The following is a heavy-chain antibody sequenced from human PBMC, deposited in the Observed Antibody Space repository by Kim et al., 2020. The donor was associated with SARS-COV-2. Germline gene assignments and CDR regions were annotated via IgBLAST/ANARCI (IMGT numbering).Heavy chain of an antibody. J-gene: IGHJ6*02. V-gene: IGHV1-18*01. Sequence: ASVKVSCKASGYTFTSYGISWVRQAPGQGLEWMGWISAYNGNTNYAQKLQGRVTMTTDTSTSTAYMELRSLRSDDTAVYYCAHGPPYSRSWYYYYGMDVWGQGTTVTVSS. CDR1: GYTFTSYG. CDR2: ISAYNGNT. D-gene: IGHD6-13*01. CDR3: AHGPPYSRSWYYYYGMDV.